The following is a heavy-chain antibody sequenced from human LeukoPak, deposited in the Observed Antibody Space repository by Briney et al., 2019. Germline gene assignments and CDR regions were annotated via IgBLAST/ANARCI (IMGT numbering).Heavy chain of an antibody. Sequence: GGSLRLSCAASGFTVSSNYMSWVRQAPGKGLEWVSSISSSSSYIYYADSVKGRFTISRDNAKNSLYLQMNSLRAEDTAVYYCARARRQWLDPFDYWGQGTLVTVSS. V-gene: IGHV3-21*01. J-gene: IGHJ4*02. D-gene: IGHD6-19*01. CDR2: ISSSSSYI. CDR3: ARARRQWLDPFDY. CDR1: GFTVSSNY.